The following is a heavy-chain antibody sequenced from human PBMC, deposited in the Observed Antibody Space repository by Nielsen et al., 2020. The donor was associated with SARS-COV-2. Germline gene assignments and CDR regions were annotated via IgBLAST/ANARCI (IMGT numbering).Heavy chain of an antibody. J-gene: IGHJ6*02. D-gene: IGHD3-3*01. CDR1: GGTFSSYA. CDR2: IIPIFGTA. V-gene: IGHV1-69*13. CDR3: ARGSVIFGVVITLGYYYGMDV. Sequence: SVKVSCKASGGTFSSYAISWVRQAPGQGLEWMGGIIPIFGTANYAQKFQGRVTITADESTSTAYMELSSLRSEDTAVYYCARGSVIFGVVITLGYYYGMDVWGQGTTVTVSS.